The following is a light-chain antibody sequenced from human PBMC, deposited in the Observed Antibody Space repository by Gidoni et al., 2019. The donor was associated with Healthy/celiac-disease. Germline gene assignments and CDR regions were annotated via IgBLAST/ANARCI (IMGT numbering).Light chain of an antibody. CDR1: SLSSYY. J-gene: IGLJ2*01. V-gene: IGLV3-19*01. CDR2: GKN. CDR3: NSRDSSGNVV. Sequence: SSELTQDPAVSVALGQTVRITCQGDSLSSYYASWYQQKPGQDPVLVIYGKNNRPSGIPDRFSGSSSGNTASLTITGAQAEDEADYYCNSRDSSGNVVFGGGTKLTVL.